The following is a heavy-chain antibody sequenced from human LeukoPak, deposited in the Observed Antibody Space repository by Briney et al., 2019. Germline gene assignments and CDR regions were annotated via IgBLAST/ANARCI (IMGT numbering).Heavy chain of an antibody. CDR1: GFTFSSYA. D-gene: IGHD3-10*01. CDR3: ARDHPMVRGVIGDY. Sequence: GGSLRLSCAASGFTFSSYAMSWVRQAPGKGLEWVSAISGSGGSTYYADSVKGRFTISRDNSKNTLYLQMNSLRAEDTAVYYCARDHPMVRGVIGDYWGQGTLVTVSS. V-gene: IGHV3-23*01. J-gene: IGHJ4*02. CDR2: ISGSGGST.